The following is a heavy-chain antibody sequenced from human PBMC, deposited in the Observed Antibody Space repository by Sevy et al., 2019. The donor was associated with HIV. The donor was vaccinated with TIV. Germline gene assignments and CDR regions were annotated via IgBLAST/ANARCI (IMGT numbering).Heavy chain of an antibody. D-gene: IGHD2-2*01. CDR1: GGSISSGNYY. CDR2: IYTSGST. CDR3: ARESGDCSSTSCYEGVFDY. V-gene: IGHV4-61*02. Sequence: SETLSLTCTVSGGSISSGNYYWSWIRQPAGKGLEWIGRIYTSGSTNYNPSLKSQVTISVDTSKNQFSLKLSSVTAADTAVHYCARESGDCSSTSCYEGVFDYWGQGTLVTVSS. J-gene: IGHJ4*02.